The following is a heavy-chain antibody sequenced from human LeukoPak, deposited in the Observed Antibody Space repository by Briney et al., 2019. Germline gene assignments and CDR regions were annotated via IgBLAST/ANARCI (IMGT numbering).Heavy chain of an antibody. CDR1: GYTFTGYY. V-gene: IGHV1-2*02. D-gene: IGHD3-22*01. Sequence: ASVKVSCKGSGYTFTGYYMHWVRQAPGQGLEWMGWINPNSGGTNYAQKFQGRVTMTRDTSISTAYMELSRLRSDDTAVYYCATANYYYDSSGSHRWFDPWGQGTLVTVSS. CDR2: INPNSGGT. CDR3: ATANYYYDSSGSHRWFDP. J-gene: IGHJ5*02.